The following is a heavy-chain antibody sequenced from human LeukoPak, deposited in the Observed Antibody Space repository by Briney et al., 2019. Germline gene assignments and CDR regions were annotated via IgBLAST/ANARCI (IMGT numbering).Heavy chain of an antibody. J-gene: IGHJ4*02. CDR1: GFTFSSYA. CDR3: AKSRVRYSLDYFDY. Sequence: PGGSLRLSCAASGFTFSSYAMHWVRQAPGKGLEWVAVISSDGSNKYYADSVKGRFTISRDNSKNTLYLQMNSLRAEDTAVYYCAKSRVRYSLDYFDYWGQGTPVTVSS. V-gene: IGHV3-30-3*02. CDR2: ISSDGSNK. D-gene: IGHD5-18*01.